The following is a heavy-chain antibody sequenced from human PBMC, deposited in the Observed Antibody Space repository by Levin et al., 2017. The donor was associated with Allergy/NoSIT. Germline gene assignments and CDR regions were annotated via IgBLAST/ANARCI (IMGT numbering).Heavy chain of an antibody. CDR3: AQISGLVDPFLS. V-gene: IGHV3-23*01. D-gene: IGHD5-12*01. CDR2: IRGGGDTT. Sequence: HPGGSLRLSCAASGFTFSNYGMSWVRQAPGKGLEWVSAIRGGGDTTYYADSVKGRFTISRDKTKHTLYLQMNSLRADDTAIYYCAQISGLVDPFLSWGQGTLVTVSS. CDR1: GFTFSNYG. J-gene: IGHJ5*02.